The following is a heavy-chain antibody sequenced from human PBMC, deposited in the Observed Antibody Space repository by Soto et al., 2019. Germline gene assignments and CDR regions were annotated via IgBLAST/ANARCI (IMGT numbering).Heavy chain of an antibody. V-gene: IGHV3-49*03. CDR1: GFTFGDYA. D-gene: IGHD3-9*01. CDR3: TRSLLDLRYFDWLLPENSFDY. Sequence: GGSLRLSCTASGFTFGDYAMSWFRQAPGKGLEWVGFIRSKAYGGTTEYAASVKGRFTISRDDSKSIAYLQMNSLKTEDTAVYYCTRSLLDLRYFDWLLPENSFDYWGQGTLVTVSS. J-gene: IGHJ4*02. CDR2: IRSKAYGGTT.